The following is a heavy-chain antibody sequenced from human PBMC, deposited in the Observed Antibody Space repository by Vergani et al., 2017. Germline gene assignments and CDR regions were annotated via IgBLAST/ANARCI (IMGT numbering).Heavy chain of an antibody. CDR2: ISYDGSNK. V-gene: IGHV3-30*18. J-gene: IGHJ6*03. D-gene: IGHD3-10*01. CDR1: GFSFTSYG. Sequence: QVQLVESGGGVVQPGGSLRLSCAASGFSFTSYGMHWVRQAPGKGLEWVALISYDGSNKYYADSVKGRFSISRDNSKNTLYLQMNSLRAEDTAVYFCAKGYYYGSGSYSYYMDVWGKGTTVTVSS. CDR3: AKGYYYGSGSYSYYMDV.